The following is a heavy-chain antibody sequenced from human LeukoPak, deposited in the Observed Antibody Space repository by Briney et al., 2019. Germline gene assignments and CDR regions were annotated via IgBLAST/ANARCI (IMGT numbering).Heavy chain of an antibody. CDR1: GGSISSYY. Sequence: NPSETLSLTCTVSGGSISSYYWSWIRQPPGKGLEWIGDIYYSGSTNYNPSLKSRVTISVDTSKNQFSLKLSSVTAADTAVYYCAREKGYCSGGSCYSRDDAFDIWGQGTMVTVSS. CDR2: IYYSGST. V-gene: IGHV4-59*01. D-gene: IGHD2-15*01. J-gene: IGHJ3*02. CDR3: AREKGYCSGGSCYSRDDAFDI.